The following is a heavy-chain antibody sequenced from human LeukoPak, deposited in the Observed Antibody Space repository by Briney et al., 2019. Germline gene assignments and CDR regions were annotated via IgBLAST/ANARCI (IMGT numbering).Heavy chain of an antibody. CDR2: ISGSGDRT. V-gene: IGHV3-23*01. D-gene: IGHD3-22*01. CDR1: GFTFSSYA. Sequence: GGSLRLSCAASGFTFSSYATSCVRQAPGKGLEWVSGISGSGDRTYYADSVKGRFTISRDNSKNTLYLQMDSLRAEDTAVYYCAKDLYDSSGFNFDYWGQGTLVTVSS. J-gene: IGHJ4*02. CDR3: AKDLYDSSGFNFDY.